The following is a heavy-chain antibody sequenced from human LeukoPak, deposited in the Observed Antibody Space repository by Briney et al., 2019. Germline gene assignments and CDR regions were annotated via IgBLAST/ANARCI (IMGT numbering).Heavy chain of an antibody. V-gene: IGHV4-39*07. CDR2: IYYSGST. Sequence: SETLSLTCTVSGGSISSSSYYWGWIRQPPGKGLEWIGSIYYSGSTYYNPSLKSRVTISVDTSKNQFSLKLTSVTAADTAIYYCAIRKAVAGPYYFDYWGQGSLVTVSS. J-gene: IGHJ4*02. CDR1: GGSISSSSYY. CDR3: AIRKAVAGPYYFDY. D-gene: IGHD6-19*01.